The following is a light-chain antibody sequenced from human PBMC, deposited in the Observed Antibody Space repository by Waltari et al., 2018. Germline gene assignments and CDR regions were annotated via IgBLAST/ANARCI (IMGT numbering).Light chain of an antibody. J-gene: IGKJ1*01. CDR1: QSVSRT. V-gene: IGKV3-20*01. CDR3: QKYGTLPAT. Sequence: EIVSTQSPGTLSLSPGERATLSCRASQSVSRTLAWYQQKPGQAHRLLIYDASSRAAGIPDRFSGSGSGTDFSLTISRLEPEDFGVYYCQKYGTLPATFGQGTKVEI. CDR2: DAS.